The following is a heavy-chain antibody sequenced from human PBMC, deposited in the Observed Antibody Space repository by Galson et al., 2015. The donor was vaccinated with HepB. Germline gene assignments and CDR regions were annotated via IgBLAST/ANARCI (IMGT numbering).Heavy chain of an antibody. D-gene: IGHD2-21*01. CDR2: ISYDGSNK. V-gene: IGHV3-30-3*01. J-gene: IGHJ4*02. CDR3: ARGVKFCGGDCSHWYYFDY. CDR1: GFTFSSYA. Sequence: SLRLSCAASGFTFSSYAMHWVRQAPGKGLEWVAVISYDGSNKYYADSVKGRFTISRDNSKNTLYLQMNSLRAEDTAVYYCARGVKFCGGDCSHWYYFDYWGQGTLVTVSS.